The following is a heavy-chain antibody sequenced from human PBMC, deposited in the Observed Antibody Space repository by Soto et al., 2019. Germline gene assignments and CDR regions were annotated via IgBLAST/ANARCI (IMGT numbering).Heavy chain of an antibody. CDR2: IYHSGST. Sequence: QVQLQESGPGLVKPSGTLSLTCAVSSGSISSSNWWSWVRQPPGKGLEWIGEIYHSGSTNYNPSLKSLVTISVDKSKNQSSLKLSSVTAADTAVYYCARDLPSIAVAGTEVRYFDYWGQGTLVTVSS. CDR3: ARDLPSIAVAGTEVRYFDY. V-gene: IGHV4-4*02. J-gene: IGHJ4*02. D-gene: IGHD6-19*01. CDR1: SGSISSSNW.